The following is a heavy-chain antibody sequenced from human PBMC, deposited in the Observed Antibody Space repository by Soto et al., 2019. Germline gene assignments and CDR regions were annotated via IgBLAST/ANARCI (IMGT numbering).Heavy chain of an antibody. CDR1: GVTFNSYA. J-gene: IGHJ6*02. CDR3: ALPGGIFCSGGCAYYYYYAMDV. Sequence: LRLSCAASGVTFNSYAMYWVRQAQGKGLEWVSGISGSGDNTYYADSVEGRFTISRDNSKNTLYLQMNSLRVEVTAEYYCALPGGIFCSGGCAYYYYYAMDVWGQGTTVTVSS. CDR2: ISGSGDNT. D-gene: IGHD2-15*01. V-gene: IGHV3-23*01.